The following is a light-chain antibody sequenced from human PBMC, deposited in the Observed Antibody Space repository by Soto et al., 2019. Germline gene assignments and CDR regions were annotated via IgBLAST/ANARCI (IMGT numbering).Light chain of an antibody. CDR3: MQGTHWPPYT. CDR2: KVS. V-gene: IGKV2-30*01. CDR1: QSLVYSDGHTY. Sequence: DVVMTQSPLSLPVTLGQPASISCRSGQSLVYSDGHTYLNWFQQRPGQSPRRLIYKVSNRDSGVPDRFTGRGSGTDFTLKISRVEAEDVGVYYCMQGTHWPPYTFGQGTKLEI. J-gene: IGKJ2*01.